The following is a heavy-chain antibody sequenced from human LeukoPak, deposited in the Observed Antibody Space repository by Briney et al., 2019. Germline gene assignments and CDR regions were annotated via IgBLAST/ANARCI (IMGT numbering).Heavy chain of an antibody. D-gene: IGHD3-3*01. CDR1: GFTFSSNA. Sequence: GGSLRLSCAASGFTFSSNAMSWVGQAPGTGLERVSAISGSGGSTYYACSVHGRFSISRDNCKNTLYLQMNRLRAEDTAVYYCAKCVGYDFWSGYDGSNWFDPWGQGTLVTVAS. J-gene: IGHJ5*02. CDR2: ISGSGGST. V-gene: IGHV3-23*01. CDR3: AKCVGYDFWSGYDGSNWFDP.